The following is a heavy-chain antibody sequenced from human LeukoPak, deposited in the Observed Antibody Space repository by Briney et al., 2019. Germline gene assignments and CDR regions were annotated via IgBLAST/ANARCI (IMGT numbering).Heavy chain of an antibody. J-gene: IGHJ3*02. CDR3: AKGLRGLRGNDAFDI. CDR1: GFTFDDYA. V-gene: IGHV3-9*03. Sequence: GGSLRLSCAASGFTFDDYAVHWVRQAPGKGLECVSGISWNSGSIGYADSVKGRFTISRDNAKNSLYLQMNSLRAEDMALYYCAKGLRGLRGNDAFDIWGQGTMVTVSS. CDR2: ISWNSGSI. D-gene: IGHD4-17*01.